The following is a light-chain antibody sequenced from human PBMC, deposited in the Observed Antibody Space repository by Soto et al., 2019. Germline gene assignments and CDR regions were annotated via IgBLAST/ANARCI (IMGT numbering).Light chain of an antibody. CDR3: LQHTSYPWT. J-gene: IGKJ1*01. CDR2: GAT. Sequence: DIQMTQSPSSLSASIGDRVTITCRASQSISSYLNWYQQKPGKAPMLLIYGATNLQSGVPSRFSGSGSRTDFTLTISSLQPEDFGTYYCLQHTSYPWTCGQGTKGDIK. CDR1: QSISSY. V-gene: IGKV1-39*01.